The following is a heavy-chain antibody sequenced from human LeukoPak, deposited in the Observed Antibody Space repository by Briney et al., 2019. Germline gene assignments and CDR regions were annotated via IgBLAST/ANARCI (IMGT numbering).Heavy chain of an antibody. CDR3: ASRYYDFWSGYPLYYYGMDV. V-gene: IGHV4-34*01. CDR2: INHSGST. Sequence: SETLSLTCAVYGGSFSGYYWSWIRQPPGKGLEWIGEINHSGSTNYNPSLKSRVTISVDTSKNQFSLKLSSVTAADTAVYYCASRYYDFWSGYPLYYYGMDVWGQGTTVTVSS. CDR1: GGSFSGYY. D-gene: IGHD3-3*01. J-gene: IGHJ6*02.